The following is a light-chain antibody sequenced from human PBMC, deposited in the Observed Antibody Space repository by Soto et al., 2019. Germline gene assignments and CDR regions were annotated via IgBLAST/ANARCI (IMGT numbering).Light chain of an antibody. V-gene: IGKV1-17*01. Sequence: IQMAQSPSSLSASVGDRVTITCRASQGIRNDLGWYQQKPGKAPKVLIYAASTLESGVPSRFSATVSGTEFSLTITSLQPEDFATYYCQQLFDSPITFGQGTRLEIK. CDR2: AAS. CDR3: QQLFDSPIT. CDR1: QGIRND. J-gene: IGKJ5*01.